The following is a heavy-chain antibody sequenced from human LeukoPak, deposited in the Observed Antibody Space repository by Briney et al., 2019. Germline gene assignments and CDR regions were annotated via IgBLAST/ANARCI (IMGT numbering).Heavy chain of an antibody. Sequence: ASVKVSCKASGYTFINYYMHWVRQAPGQGLEWMGIINPSGGSTSYAQKFQGRVTITADESTSTAYMELSSLRSEDTAVYYCASGLVGATTGSYWGQGTLVTVSS. J-gene: IGHJ4*02. CDR3: ASGLVGATTGSY. D-gene: IGHD1-26*01. V-gene: IGHV1-46*01. CDR2: INPSGGST. CDR1: GYTFINYY.